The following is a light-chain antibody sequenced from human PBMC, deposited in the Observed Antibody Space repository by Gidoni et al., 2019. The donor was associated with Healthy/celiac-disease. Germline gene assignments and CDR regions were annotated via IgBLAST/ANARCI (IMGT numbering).Light chain of an antibody. CDR1: KLGDKY. CDR3: QAWDSSTAV. CDR2: EDS. Sequence: SALRPAHSVSVAPGQPASITCPGDKLGDKYACWYQQKPGQSPVLVIYEDSKRPSGIPERFSGSNSGNTATLTISGTQAMDEADYYCQAWDSSTAVFGTGTKVTVL. V-gene: IGLV3-1*01. J-gene: IGLJ1*01.